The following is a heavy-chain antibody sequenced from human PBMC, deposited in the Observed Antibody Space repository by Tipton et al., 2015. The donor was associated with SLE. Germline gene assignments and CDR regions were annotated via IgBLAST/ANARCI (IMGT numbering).Heavy chain of an antibody. CDR1: GGSINSFY. D-gene: IGHD3-9*01. J-gene: IGHJ5*02. Sequence: TLSLTCTVSGGSINSFYWNWVRQSAGKGLEWIGRLYVSEITGSTNYNPSLKSRVTMSVDTSRNQFSLNLSSLTAADTAVYFCARDKWREYTASTGYFWSFDPWGQGIPVTVSS. CDR2: LYVSEITGST. V-gene: IGHV4-4*07. CDR3: ARDKWREYTASTGYFWSFDP.